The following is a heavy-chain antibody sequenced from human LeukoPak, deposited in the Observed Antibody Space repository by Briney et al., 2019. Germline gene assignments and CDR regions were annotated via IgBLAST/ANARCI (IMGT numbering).Heavy chain of an antibody. CDR1: GFTFNSYA. V-gene: IGHV3-30*04. Sequence: RPGGSLRLSCAASGFTFNSYAMHWVRQAPGKGLEWVAVISYDGSNKYYADSVKGRFTISRDNSKNTLYLQMNSLRAEDTAVYYCAKDYVATINYYYYMDVWGKGTTVTVSS. D-gene: IGHD5-12*01. CDR3: AKDYVATINYYYYMDV. CDR2: ISYDGSNK. J-gene: IGHJ6*03.